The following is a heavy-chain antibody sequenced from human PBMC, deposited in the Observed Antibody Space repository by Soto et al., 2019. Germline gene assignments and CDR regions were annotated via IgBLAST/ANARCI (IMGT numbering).Heavy chain of an antibody. Sequence: SSETLSLTCTVSGGSISSYYWSWIRQPPGKGLEWIGYIYYSGSTNYNPSLKSRVTISVDTSKNQFSLKLSSVTAADTAVYYCARGTPFDYWGQGTLVTVSS. V-gene: IGHV4-59*01. J-gene: IGHJ4*02. CDR1: GGSISSYY. CDR3: ARGTPFDY. CDR2: IYYSGST.